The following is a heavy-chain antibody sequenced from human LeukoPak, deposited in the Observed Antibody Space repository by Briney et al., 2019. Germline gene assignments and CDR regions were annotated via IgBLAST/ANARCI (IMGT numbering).Heavy chain of an antibody. D-gene: IGHD7-27*01. V-gene: IGHV3-74*01. J-gene: IGHJ4*02. CDR2: INSDGSST. CDR3: ARGGDLSYFDY. Sequence: GGSLRLSCAASGFTFSSNWMHWVRQAPGKGLVWVSRINSDGSSTSYADSVKGRFTISRDNAKNTLYLQMNSLRAEDTAVYYCARGGDLSYFDYWGQGTLVTVSS. CDR1: GFTFSSNW.